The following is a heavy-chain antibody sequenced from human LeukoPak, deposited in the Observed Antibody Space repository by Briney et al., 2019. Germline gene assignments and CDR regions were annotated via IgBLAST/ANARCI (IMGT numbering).Heavy chain of an antibody. CDR2: IGTAGDT. CDR3: ARGGATVTHDWYFDL. Sequence: PGGSLRLSCAASGFTFSSYDMHWVRQATGKGLEWVSAIGTAGDTYYPGSVKGRFTISRENAKNSLYLQMNSLRAGDTAVYYCARGGATVTHDWYFDLWGRGTQVTVSS. V-gene: IGHV3-13*01. J-gene: IGHJ2*01. D-gene: IGHD4-17*01. CDR1: GFTFSSYD.